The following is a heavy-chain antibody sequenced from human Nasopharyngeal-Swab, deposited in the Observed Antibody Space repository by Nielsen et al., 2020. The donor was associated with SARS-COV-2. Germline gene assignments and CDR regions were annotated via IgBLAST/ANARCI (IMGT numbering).Heavy chain of an antibody. D-gene: IGHD3-22*01. CDR2: IYPGDSDT. CDR1: GYSFTSYW. V-gene: IGHV5-51*01. Sequence: KVSCKGSGYSFTSYWIGWVRQMPGKGLEWMGIIYPGDSDTRYSPSFQGQVTISADKSISTAYLQWSSLKASDTAMYYCARTYYYDSSGPEYFQYWGQGTLVTVSS. J-gene: IGHJ1*01. CDR3: ARTYYYDSSGPEYFQY.